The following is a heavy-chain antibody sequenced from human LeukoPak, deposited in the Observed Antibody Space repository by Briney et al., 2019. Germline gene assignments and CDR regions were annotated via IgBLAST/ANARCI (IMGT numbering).Heavy chain of an antibody. J-gene: IGHJ4*02. CDR1: GFTFSNYG. CDR2: MSYDGSNK. D-gene: IGHD1-26*01. V-gene: IGHV3-30*03. Sequence: PGGSLRLSCAASGFTFSNYGMHWVRQAPGKGLEWAAVMSYDGSNKYYADSVKGRFTISRDNSKNTLYLQMNSLRAEDTAVYYCASGGSYETYFDYWGQGTLVTVSS. CDR3: ASGGSYETYFDY.